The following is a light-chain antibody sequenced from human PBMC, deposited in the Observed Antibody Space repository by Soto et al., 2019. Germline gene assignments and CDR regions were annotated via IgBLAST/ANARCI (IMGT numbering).Light chain of an antibody. CDR3: QQYNNWPPA. CDR2: GAS. CDR1: QSVSSN. J-gene: IGKJ1*01. Sequence: EIVMTQSPATLSVSPGERATLSCRASQSVSSNLAWYQQKPGQAPRLLIYGASARAPDIPARFSGSGSGTEYTLTISTLQSEDFAVYFCQQYNNWPPAFGQGTTVDIK. V-gene: IGKV3-15*01.